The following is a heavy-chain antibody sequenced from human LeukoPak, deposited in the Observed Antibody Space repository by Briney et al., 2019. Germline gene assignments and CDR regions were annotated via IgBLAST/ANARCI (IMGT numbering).Heavy chain of an antibody. Sequence: PSETLSLTCSVSGYSISSGYYWSWIRQPAGKGLEWIGRVYSSGSTIYNPSLKSRVTISVDTSKNQFSLKLSSVTAADTAVYYCARAAAGSHFDYWGQGTLVTVSS. J-gene: IGHJ4*02. V-gene: IGHV4-61*02. CDR3: ARAAAGSHFDY. CDR1: GYSISSGYY. CDR2: VYSSGST. D-gene: IGHD6-13*01.